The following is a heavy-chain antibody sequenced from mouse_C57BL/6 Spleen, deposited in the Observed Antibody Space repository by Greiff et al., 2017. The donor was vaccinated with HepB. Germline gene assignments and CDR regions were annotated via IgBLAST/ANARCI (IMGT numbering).Heavy chain of an antibody. J-gene: IGHJ2*01. CDR2: INYDGSST. V-gene: IGHV5-16*01. CDR3: ARAHNWDGFDY. CDR1: GFTFSDYY. Sequence: EVQRVESEGGLVQPGSSMKLSCTASGFTFSDYYMAWVRQVPEKGLEWVANINYDGSSTYYLDSLKSRFIISRDNAKNILYLQMSSLKSEDTATYYCARAHNWDGFDYWGQGTTLTVSS. D-gene: IGHD4-1*01.